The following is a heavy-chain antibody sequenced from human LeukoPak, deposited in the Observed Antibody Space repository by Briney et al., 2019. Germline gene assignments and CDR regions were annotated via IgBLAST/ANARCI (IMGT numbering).Heavy chain of an antibody. Sequence: PGGSLRLSCATSGFTFSNYWMCWVRQAPGKGLEWVANIRQDGGDKYYADSVKGRFTISRDNAKNSLYLQMNSLRAEATAVYSCARVIVTVPGQSDYFDYWGQGTLVTFSS. CDR2: IRQDGGDK. J-gene: IGHJ4*02. D-gene: IGHD2/OR15-2a*01. V-gene: IGHV3-7*03. CDR1: GFTFSNYW. CDR3: ARVIVTVPGQSDYFDY.